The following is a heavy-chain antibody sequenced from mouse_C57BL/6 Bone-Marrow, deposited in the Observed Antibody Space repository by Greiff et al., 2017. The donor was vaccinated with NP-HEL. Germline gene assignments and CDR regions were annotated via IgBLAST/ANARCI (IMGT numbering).Heavy chain of an antibody. Sequence: VQLQQSGPELVKPGASVKISCKASGYTFTDYYMNWVKQSHGKSLEWIGDINPNNGGTSYNQKFKGKATLTVDKSSSTAYMELLSLTSEDSAVXYCASWLPLYFDYWGQGTTLTVSS. CDR2: INPNNGGT. CDR1: GYTFTDYY. J-gene: IGHJ2*01. V-gene: IGHV1-26*01. D-gene: IGHD2-2*01. CDR3: ASWLPLYFDY.